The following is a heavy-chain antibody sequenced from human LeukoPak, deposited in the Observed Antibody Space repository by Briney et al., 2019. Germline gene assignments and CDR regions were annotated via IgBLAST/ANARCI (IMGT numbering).Heavy chain of an antibody. CDR3: ARDARRWLQPTDTSFDY. J-gene: IGHJ4*02. CDR1: GFTFSSYS. D-gene: IGHD5-24*01. Sequence: GGSLRLSCAASGFTFSSYSMNWVRQAPGKGLEWVSSISSSSSYIYYADSVKGRFTISRDNAKNSLYLQMNSLRAEDTAVYYCARDARRWLQPTDTSFDYWGQGTLVTVSS. V-gene: IGHV3-21*01. CDR2: ISSSSSYI.